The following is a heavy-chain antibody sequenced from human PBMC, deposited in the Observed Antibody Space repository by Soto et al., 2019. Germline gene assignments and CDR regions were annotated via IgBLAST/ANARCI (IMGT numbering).Heavy chain of an antibody. Sequence: EVQLVESGGGLVQPGESLRLSCAASGFIFSNYWMHWVRQAPGKGLVWVSRIKNDATSPAYADSVKGRFTISRDNAKSTLYLQRNSLRADDTAVYYCARRGEVGGTVVAMDVWGQGTTVTVSS. CDR1: GFIFSNYW. CDR3: ARRGEVGGTVVAMDV. D-gene: IGHD3-10*01. V-gene: IGHV3-74*01. J-gene: IGHJ6*02. CDR2: IKNDATSP.